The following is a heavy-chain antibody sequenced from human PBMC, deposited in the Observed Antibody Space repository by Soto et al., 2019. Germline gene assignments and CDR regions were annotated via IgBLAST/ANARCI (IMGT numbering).Heavy chain of an antibody. CDR3: AFRGYFHYYYYGMDV. CDR1: GGSFSGYY. J-gene: IGHJ6*02. CDR2: INHSGST. Sequence: SETLSLTCDVYGGSFSGYYWSWIRQPPGKGLEWIGEINHSGSTNYNPSLKSRVTISVDTSKNQFSLQLSSVTAADTAVYYCAFRGYFHYYYYGMDVWGQGTTVTVSS. V-gene: IGHV4-34*01. D-gene: IGHD3-22*01.